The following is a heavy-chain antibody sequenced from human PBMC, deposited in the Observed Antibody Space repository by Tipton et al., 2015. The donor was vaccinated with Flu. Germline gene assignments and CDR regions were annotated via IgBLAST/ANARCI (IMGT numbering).Heavy chain of an antibody. CDR1: GFTFSSYG. CDR2: ISYDGSHK. CDR3: AKDHGCSGGSCYPQYYFDY. V-gene: IGHV3-30*18. J-gene: IGHJ4*02. D-gene: IGHD2-15*01. Sequence: SLRLSCAASGFTFSSYGMHWVRQAPGKGLEWVAVISYDGSHKYYADSVKGRFTISRDNSKNTLYLQMNSLRAEDTAVYYCAKDHGCSGGSCYPQYYFDYWGQGTLVTVSS.